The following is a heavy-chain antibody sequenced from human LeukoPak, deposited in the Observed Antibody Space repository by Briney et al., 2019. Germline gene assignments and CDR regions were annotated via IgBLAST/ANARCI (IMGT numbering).Heavy chain of an antibody. V-gene: IGHV3-7*01. CDR2: IKQDGSEK. CDR3: ARALGWNYAGDYYYYMDV. J-gene: IGHJ6*03. CDR1: GFTFSSYW. D-gene: IGHD1-7*01. Sequence: GGSLRLSCAASGFTFSSYWMSWVRQAPGKGLEWVANIKQDGSEKYYVDSVKGQFTISRDNAKNSLYLQMNSLRAEDTAVYYCARALGWNYAGDYYYYMDVWGKGTTVTVSS.